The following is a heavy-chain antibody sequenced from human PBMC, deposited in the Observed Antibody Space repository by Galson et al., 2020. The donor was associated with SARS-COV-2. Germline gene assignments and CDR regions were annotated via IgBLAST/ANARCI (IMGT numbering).Heavy chain of an antibody. V-gene: IGHV4-61*02. D-gene: IGHD1-26*01. J-gene: IGHJ6*02. Sequence: SETLSLTCTVSGGSISSGSYYWSWIRQPAGKGLEWIGRIYTSGSTNYNPSLKSRVTISVDTSKNQFSLKLSSVTAADTAVYDCAMGHGGYYDYGMDVWGQGTTVTVSS. CDR2: IYTSGST. CDR3: AMGHGGYYDYGMDV. CDR1: GGSISSGSYY.